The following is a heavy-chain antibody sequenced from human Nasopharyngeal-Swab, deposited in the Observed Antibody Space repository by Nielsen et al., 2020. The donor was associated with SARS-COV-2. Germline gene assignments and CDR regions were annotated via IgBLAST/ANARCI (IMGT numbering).Heavy chain of an antibody. J-gene: IGHJ4*02. CDR2: INHSGST. CDR3: ARGRDYSGSSLDVTNYFDY. D-gene: IGHD1-26*01. V-gene: IGHV4-34*01. Sequence: WIRQPPGKGLEWIGEINHSGSTNYNPSLKSRVTISVDTSKNQFSLKLSSVTAADTAVYYCARGRDYSGSSLDVTNYFDYWGQGTLVTVSS.